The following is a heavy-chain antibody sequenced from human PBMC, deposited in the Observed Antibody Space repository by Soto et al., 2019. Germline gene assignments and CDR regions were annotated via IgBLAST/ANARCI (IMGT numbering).Heavy chain of an antibody. CDR1: GFTFSSYA. Sequence: EEQLLESGGGLVQPGGSLRLSCAGSGFTFSSYAMSWVRQAPGKGLEWVAGMSGSGGSIYYADSVKGRFTISRDNSKITLYLHMNSLRAEDTALYYCAKARTGIYRYYYGMDVWGQGTTVSVSS. V-gene: IGHV3-23*01. D-gene: IGHD1-1*01. CDR2: MSGSGGSI. CDR3: AKARTGIYRYYYGMDV. J-gene: IGHJ6*02.